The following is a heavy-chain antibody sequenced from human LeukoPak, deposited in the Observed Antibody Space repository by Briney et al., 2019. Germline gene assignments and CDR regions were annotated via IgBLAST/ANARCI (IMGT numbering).Heavy chain of an antibody. CDR3: ARDESVATIDY. CDR1: GGSFSGYY. J-gene: IGHJ4*02. Sequence: SETLSLTCAVYGGSFSGYYWSWIRQPPGKGLEWIGSIYHSGSTYYNPSLKSRVTISVDTSKNQFSLKLSSVTAADTAVYYCARDESVATIDYWGQGTLVTVSS. CDR2: IYHSGST. D-gene: IGHD5-12*01. V-gene: IGHV4-34*01.